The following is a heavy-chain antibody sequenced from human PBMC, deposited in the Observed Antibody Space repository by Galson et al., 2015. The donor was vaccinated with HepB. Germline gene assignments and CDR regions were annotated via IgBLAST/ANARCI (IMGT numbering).Heavy chain of an antibody. CDR1: GFTFRSYS. D-gene: IGHD3-3*01. V-gene: IGHV3-21*06. Sequence: SLRLSCAGSGFTFRSYSINWVRQTPGKGLEWVSSIDSKGECRNYADSVKGRFTISRDNAKDSVYLQMNSLRAEDTALYYCAREDIRFLEWLGYYSDLWGRGTLVTVSS. J-gene: IGHJ2*01. CDR3: AREDIRFLEWLGYYSDL. CDR2: IDSKGECR.